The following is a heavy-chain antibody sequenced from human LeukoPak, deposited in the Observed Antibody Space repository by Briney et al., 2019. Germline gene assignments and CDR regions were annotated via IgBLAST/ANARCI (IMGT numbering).Heavy chain of an antibody. CDR1: GFTFSTYP. V-gene: IGHV3-69-1*01. Sequence: GGSLRLSCAASGFTFSTYPMNWVRQAPGKGLEWISHIRDSGTTDYADSVKGRFTVSRDNAKNSLYLQLSSLRAEDTAVYYCARDHDFAFDNWGQGTLVTVSS. J-gene: IGHJ4*02. CDR3: ARDHDFAFDN. CDR2: IRDSGTT. D-gene: IGHD2-21*02.